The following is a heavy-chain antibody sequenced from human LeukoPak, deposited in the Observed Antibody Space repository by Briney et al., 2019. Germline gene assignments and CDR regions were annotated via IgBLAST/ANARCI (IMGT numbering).Heavy chain of an antibody. D-gene: IGHD4-17*01. CDR3: ARGRDYAYPTLDY. Sequence: GGSLRLSCAASGFTFSSYWMSWVRQAPGKGLEWVANIKRDGSEKYYVDSVKGRFTISRDNAKNSLYLQMNSLRAEDTAVYYCARGRDYAYPTLDYWGQGTLVTVSS. CDR2: IKRDGSEK. J-gene: IGHJ4*02. V-gene: IGHV3-7*01. CDR1: GFTFSSYW.